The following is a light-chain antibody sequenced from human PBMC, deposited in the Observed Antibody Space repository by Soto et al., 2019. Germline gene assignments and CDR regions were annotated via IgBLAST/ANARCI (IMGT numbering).Light chain of an antibody. CDR1: QDISSR. V-gene: IGKV1-9*01. CDR3: QQVDRYPYT. Sequence: DIPLTQSPSFVSASVGDRVTITCRASQDISSRLAWYQQKLGKAPKLLIYVASTLQSGVPSRFSGRGSRTEFILTISSLQPEDFATYYCQQVDRYPYTFGQGTKLEIK. CDR2: VAS. J-gene: IGKJ2*01.